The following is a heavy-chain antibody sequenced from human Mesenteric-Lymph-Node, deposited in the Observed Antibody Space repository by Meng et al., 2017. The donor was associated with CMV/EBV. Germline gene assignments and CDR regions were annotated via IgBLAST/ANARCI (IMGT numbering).Heavy chain of an antibody. CDR1: GYTFTHYY. CDR3: ARACSGGSCYYYYGMDV. D-gene: IGHD2-15*01. CDR2: INPNNGDT. V-gene: IGHV1-2*02. Sequence: ASVKVSCKTSGYTFTHYYIHWVRQAPGQGLEWMGCINPNNGDTYYAQKSQGRVTLTRDTSISTAYMELSRLRSDDTAVYYCARACSGGSCYYYYGMDVWGQGTTVTVSS. J-gene: IGHJ6*02.